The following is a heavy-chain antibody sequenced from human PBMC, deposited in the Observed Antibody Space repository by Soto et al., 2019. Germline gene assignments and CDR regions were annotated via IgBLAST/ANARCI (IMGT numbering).Heavy chain of an antibody. D-gene: IGHD3-10*01. CDR1: GYTFTTYP. CDR2: INAVNGNT. J-gene: IGHJ3*02. CDR3: ARGLTMVRGLILDAFDM. V-gene: IGHV1-3*01. Sequence: QVKLVQSGAEVKKPGASVKVSCKTSGYTFTTYPMHWVRQAPGQRLEWMGWINAVNGNTKYSQKFQGRVTITRDTSASTAYMELSSLRSEDTAVYYCARGLTMVRGLILDAFDMWGQGTMVTVSS.